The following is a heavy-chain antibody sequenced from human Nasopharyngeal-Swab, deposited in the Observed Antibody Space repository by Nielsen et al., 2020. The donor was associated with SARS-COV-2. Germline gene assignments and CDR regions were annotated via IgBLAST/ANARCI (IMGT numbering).Heavy chain of an antibody. CDR3: ARDRWGWLPIGDAFDI. D-gene: IGHD2-21*01. CDR2: ISSSSSYI. Sequence: GGSLRLSCAASGLTFSSYSMNWVRQAPGKGLERVSSISSSSSYIYYADSVKGRFTISRDNAKNSLYLQMNSLRAEDTAVYYCARDRWGWLPIGDAFDIWGQGTMVTVSS. CDR1: GLTFSSYS. V-gene: IGHV3-21*01. J-gene: IGHJ3*02.